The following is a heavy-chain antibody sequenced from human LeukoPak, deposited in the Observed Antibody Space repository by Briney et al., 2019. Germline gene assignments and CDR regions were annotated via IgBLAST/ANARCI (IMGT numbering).Heavy chain of an antibody. CDR1: GYSISSGYY. V-gene: IGHV4-38-2*02. CDR2: IYHSGST. Sequence: SETLSLTCTVSGYSISSGYYWGWIRQPPGEGLEWIGSIYHSGSTYYNPSLKSRVTISVDTSKNQFSLKLSSVTTADTAVYYCARGRAEGHYYYYYYYMNVWGKGTTVTVSS. D-gene: IGHD3-3*02. J-gene: IGHJ6*03. CDR3: ARGRAEGHYYYYYYYMNV.